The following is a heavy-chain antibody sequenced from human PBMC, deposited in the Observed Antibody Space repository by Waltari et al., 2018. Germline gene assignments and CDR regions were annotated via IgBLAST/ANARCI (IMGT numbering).Heavy chain of an antibody. CDR1: GGSISSSSYY. J-gene: IGHJ3*02. CDR2: IYYSGST. Sequence: QLQLQESGPGLVKPSETLSPTCTVSGGSISSSSYYWGWLRQPPGKGLEWIGSIYYSGSTYYNPSLKSRVTISVDTSKNQFSLKLSSVTAADTAVYYCARLSLYLAAAGTPHDAFDIWGQGTMVTVSS. V-gene: IGHV4-39*07. D-gene: IGHD6-13*01. CDR3: ARLSLYLAAAGTPHDAFDI.